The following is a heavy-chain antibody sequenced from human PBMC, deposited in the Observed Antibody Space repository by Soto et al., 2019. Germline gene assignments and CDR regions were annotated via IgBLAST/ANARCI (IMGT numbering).Heavy chain of an antibody. V-gene: IGHV6-1*01. J-gene: IGHJ4*02. D-gene: IGHD6-13*01. CDR2: TYYRSRFFS. CDR3: ARDGGGYSSSWDDYFDY. CDR1: GDSVSSYSAA. Sequence: PSQTLSLTCAISGDSVSSYSAAWNWIRQSPSGGLEWLGRTYYRSRFFSDYAESVKSRIIINPDTSKNQFSLQLKSVTPEDTAVYYCARDGGGYSSSWDDYFDYWGQGTLVTVSS.